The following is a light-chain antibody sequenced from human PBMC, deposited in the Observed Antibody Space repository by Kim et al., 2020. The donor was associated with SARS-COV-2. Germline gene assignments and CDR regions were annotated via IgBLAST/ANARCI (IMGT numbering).Light chain of an antibody. J-gene: IGLJ3*02. CDR1: SSDVGGYNY. CDR3: SSYTSSSTLV. Sequence: GQSITISRTGTSSDVGGYNYVSWYQQHPGKVPKLMIYDVSSRPSGVSTRFSGSKSGNTASLTISGLQTEDEADYYCSSYTSSSTLVFGAGTQLTVL. CDR2: DVS. V-gene: IGLV2-14*03.